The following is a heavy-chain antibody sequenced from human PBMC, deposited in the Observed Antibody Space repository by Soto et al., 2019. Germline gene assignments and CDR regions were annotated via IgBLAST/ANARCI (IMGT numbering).Heavy chain of an antibody. CDR3: ASWSNSKPLYCQGLDV. CDR2: VIPRHNTA. J-gene: IGHJ6*02. CDR1: GGAFTNYS. Sequence: QVHLLQSGAEVKKPGSSLQVSCKVSGGAFTNYSLNWVRHSPGQGLERLGAVIPRHNTANYSLKFVGRPSVIADIASGTIYMDLRGLTAGDTATYYRASWSNSKPLYCQGLDVWGQGTTVTVSS. D-gene: IGHD1-20*01. V-gene: IGHV1-69*06.